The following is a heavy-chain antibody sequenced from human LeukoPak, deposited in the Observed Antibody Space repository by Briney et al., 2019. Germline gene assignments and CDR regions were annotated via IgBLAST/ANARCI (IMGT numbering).Heavy chain of an antibody. V-gene: IGHV3-23*01. D-gene: IGHD3-22*01. CDR3: AKVHYYDSSGYYYYYYGMDV. CDR1: GFTFSSYA. Sequence: PGGSLRLSCAASGFTFSSYAMNWVRQAPGKGLGWVSGISGGGGSTYYADSVKGRFTISRDNSKNTLYLQMNSLRAEDTAVYYCAKVHYYDSSGYYYYYYGMDVWGQGTTVTVSS. CDR2: ISGGGGST. J-gene: IGHJ6*02.